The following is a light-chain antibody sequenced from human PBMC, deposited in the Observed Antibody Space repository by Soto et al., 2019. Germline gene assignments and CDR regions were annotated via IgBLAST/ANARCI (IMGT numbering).Light chain of an antibody. CDR1: SSDIGGYNS. CDR3: SSYTDRNNLV. Sequence: QSALTQSPSASGSPGQSVTISCTGTSSDIGGYNSVSWYQQHPGKAPKVMIYDVSKRPSGVPDRFSGSKSGNTASLTVSALQAEDEADYYCSSYTDRNNLVFGTGTNVTVL. CDR2: DVS. V-gene: IGLV2-8*01. J-gene: IGLJ1*01.